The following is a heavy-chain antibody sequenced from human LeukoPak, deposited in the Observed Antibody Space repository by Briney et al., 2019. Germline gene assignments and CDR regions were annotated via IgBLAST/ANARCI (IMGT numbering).Heavy chain of an antibody. CDR1: GFTFSSYG. D-gene: IGHD3-10*01. CDR3: ARDLVRGVDY. Sequence: GGSLRLSCAASGFTFSSYGMHWVRQAPGKGLEWVAFIRYDGSNKYYADSVKGRFTISRDNAKNTLYLQMNSLRAEDTAVYYCARDLVRGVDYWGQGTLVTVSS. CDR2: IRYDGSNK. J-gene: IGHJ4*02. V-gene: IGHV3-30*02.